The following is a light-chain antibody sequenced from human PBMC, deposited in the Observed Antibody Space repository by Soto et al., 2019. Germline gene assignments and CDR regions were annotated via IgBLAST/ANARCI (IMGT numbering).Light chain of an antibody. CDR2: DAS. CDR1: QTVNNY. CDR3: QHRSSWPLT. Sequence: EIVLTQSPATLSLSPGERATLSCRASQTVNNYLVWYQQKPGQAPRLLIYDASNRATGIPARFSGRGSVTDFTLTISSLEPEDFAVYYCQHRSSWPLTFGGGTKVEIK. V-gene: IGKV3-11*01. J-gene: IGKJ4*01.